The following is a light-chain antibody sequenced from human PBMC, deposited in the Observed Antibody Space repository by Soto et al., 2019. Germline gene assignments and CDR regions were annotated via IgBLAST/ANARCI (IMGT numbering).Light chain of an antibody. Sequence: AIQMTQSPSSLSASVGDRVTITCRASQDIGSELGGYQQRPGKAPKALIYGASNLQGGVPSRFSGSGFGTDFTLTISSLQPEDFVTYYCLQDLNYPRTFGQWTKVESK. CDR1: QDIGSE. J-gene: IGKJ1*01. CDR2: GAS. CDR3: LQDLNYPRT. V-gene: IGKV1-6*01.